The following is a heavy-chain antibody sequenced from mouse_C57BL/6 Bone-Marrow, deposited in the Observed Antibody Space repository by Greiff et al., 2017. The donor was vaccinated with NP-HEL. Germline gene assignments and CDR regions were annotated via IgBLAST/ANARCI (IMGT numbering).Heavy chain of an antibody. CDR1: GYTFTSYD. CDR3: ARYYGSRYWYFDV. CDR2: IYPRDGST. D-gene: IGHD1-1*01. V-gene: IGHV1-85*01. Sequence: VQLQESGPELVKPGASVKLSCKASGYTFTSYDINWVKQRPGQGLEWIGWIYPRDGSTKYNEKFKGKATLTVDTSSSTAYMELHSLTSEDSAVYFCARYYGSRYWYFDVWGTGTTVTVSS. J-gene: IGHJ1*03.